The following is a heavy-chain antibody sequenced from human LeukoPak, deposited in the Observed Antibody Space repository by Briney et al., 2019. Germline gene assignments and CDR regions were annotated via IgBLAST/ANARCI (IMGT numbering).Heavy chain of an antibody. CDR1: GFTFSDAW. CDR2: ITSRTDGGST. V-gene: IGHV3-15*05. Sequence: SGGSLRLSCAASGFTFSDAWMTWVRQAPGKGLEWVGRITSRTDGGSTDYAAPVKGKFTFSRDDSKNTLYLRMNSLKTEDTAVYYCTTDPNFDYVWGTYRLDYWGQGTLVTVSS. J-gene: IGHJ4*02. CDR3: TTDPNFDYVWGTYRLDY. D-gene: IGHD3-16*02.